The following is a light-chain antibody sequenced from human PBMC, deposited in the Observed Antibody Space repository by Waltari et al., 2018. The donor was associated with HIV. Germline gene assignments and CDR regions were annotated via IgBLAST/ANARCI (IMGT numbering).Light chain of an antibody. CDR3: SSYTGSSTWV. V-gene: IGLV2-14*03. CDR2: DVT. J-gene: IGLJ3*02. Sequence: QSALTQPASVSGSLGQSITISCTGTSSDIGEYNYVSWYQQHPDQAPKLMIFDVTNRPSGVSSRFSGYKSGNTASLTISGLQAEDEADYYCSSYTGSSTWVLGGGTKLTGL. CDR1: SSDIGEYNY.